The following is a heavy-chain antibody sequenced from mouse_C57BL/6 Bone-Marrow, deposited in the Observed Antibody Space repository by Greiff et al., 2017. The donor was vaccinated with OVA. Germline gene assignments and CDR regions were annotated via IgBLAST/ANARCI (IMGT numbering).Heavy chain of an antibody. CDR3: ARTGWLLPAWFAY. Sequence: EVQLVESGPVLVKPGASVKMSCKASGYTFTDYYMNWVKQSHGKSLEWIGVINPYNGGTSYNQKFKGKATLTVDKSSSTAYMELNSLTSEDSAVYYCARTGWLLPAWFAYWGQGTLVTVSA. J-gene: IGHJ3*01. V-gene: IGHV1-19*01. CDR1: GYTFTDYY. D-gene: IGHD2-3*01. CDR2: INPYNGGT.